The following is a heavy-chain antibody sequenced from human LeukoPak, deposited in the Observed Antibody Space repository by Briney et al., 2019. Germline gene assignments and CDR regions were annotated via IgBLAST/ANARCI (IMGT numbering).Heavy chain of an antibody. CDR1: GFTSSRYG. J-gene: IGHJ4*02. CDR3: AKSRSGSPHSFDY. D-gene: IGHD1-26*01. V-gene: IGHV3-23*01. Sequence: PGASLRLSCSASGFTSSRYGMSWVRQAPGKGLEGFSAISASGVSKYYADSVKGRFTISRDKSKNTLYLQMNSLRAEDTAVYYCAKSRSGSPHSFDYWGQGTLVAVSS. CDR2: ISASGVSK.